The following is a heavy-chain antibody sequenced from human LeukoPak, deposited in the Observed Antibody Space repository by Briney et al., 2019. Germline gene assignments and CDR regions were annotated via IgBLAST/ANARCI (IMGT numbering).Heavy chain of an antibody. CDR2: IGSSSSYI. CDR3: ARDGSEKYSGSYYGGFDY. D-gene: IGHD1-26*01. Sequence: GGSLRLSRAASGFTFSSYSMNWVRPAPGKGLEWVSSIGSSSSYIYYADSVKGRFTISRDNSKNTLYLQMNSLRAEDTAAYYWARDGSEKYSGSYYGGFDYWGQGTLVTVSS. CDR1: GFTFSSYS. V-gene: IGHV3-21*01. J-gene: IGHJ4*02.